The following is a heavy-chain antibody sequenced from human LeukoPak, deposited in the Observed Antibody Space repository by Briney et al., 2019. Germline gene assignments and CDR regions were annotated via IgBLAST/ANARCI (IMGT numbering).Heavy chain of an antibody. J-gene: IGHJ4*02. D-gene: IGHD5-18*01. V-gene: IGHV3-33*08. Sequence: PGGSLRLSCLTSGFTLSTNAMSWVRQAPGKGLEWVAVIWYDGSNKYYADSVKGRFTISRDNSKNTLYLQMNSLRAEDTAVYYCARRGYSYANRGYYFDYWGQGTLVTVSS. CDR2: IWYDGSNK. CDR3: ARRGYSYANRGYYFDY. CDR1: GFTLSTNA.